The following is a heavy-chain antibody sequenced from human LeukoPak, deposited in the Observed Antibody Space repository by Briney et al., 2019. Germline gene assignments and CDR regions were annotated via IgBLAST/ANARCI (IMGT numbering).Heavy chain of an antibody. Sequence: PSETLSLTCAVYGGSFSGYYWSWIRQPAGKGLEWIGRIYTSGSTNYNPSLKSRVTMSVDTSKNQFSLKLSSVTAADTAVYYCARGSLLHIRNAFDIWGQGTMVTVSS. J-gene: IGHJ3*02. D-gene: IGHD2-15*01. V-gene: IGHV4-59*10. CDR1: GGSFSGYY. CDR3: ARGSLLHIRNAFDI. CDR2: IYTSGST.